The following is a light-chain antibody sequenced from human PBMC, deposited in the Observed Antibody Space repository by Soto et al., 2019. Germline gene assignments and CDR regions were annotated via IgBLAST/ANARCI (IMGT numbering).Light chain of an antibody. J-gene: IGKJ1*01. V-gene: IGKV3-15*01. CDR2: GAS. CDR1: QSVASRN. Sequence: EIVLTQSPGTLSLSPGERATLSCRASQSVASRNLAWYQQKSGQTPRLLIYGASTTATGIPARFSGSGTGTEFTLTISSLQSEDFAVYYCLHYYEWPRWTFGQGTKVDIK. CDR3: LHYYEWPRWT.